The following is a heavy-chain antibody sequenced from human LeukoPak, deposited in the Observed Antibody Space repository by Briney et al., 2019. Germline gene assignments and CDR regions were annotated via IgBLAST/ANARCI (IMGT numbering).Heavy chain of an antibody. Sequence: PSETLSLTCTLSRGSIMTTHWWRWVRQPPGKGLEWIGEIYHTGTTNYSPSLKSRLTISVDQSRNQFSLRLSSVTAADTATYYCAAWGVDYGGNFDYSDYWGQGILVTVSS. CDR1: RGSIMTTHW. J-gene: IGHJ4*02. CDR3: AAWGVDYGGNFDYSDY. CDR2: IYHTGTT. D-gene: IGHD4-23*01. V-gene: IGHV4-4*02.